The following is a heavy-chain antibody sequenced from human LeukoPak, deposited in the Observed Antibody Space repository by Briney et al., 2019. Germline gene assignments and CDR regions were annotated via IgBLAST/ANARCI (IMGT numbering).Heavy chain of an antibody. D-gene: IGHD6-13*01. CDR3: ARDRSIAAAAITNWFDP. J-gene: IGHJ5*02. V-gene: IGHV1-69*01. CDR1: GCTFSSYA. CDR2: IIPIFGTA. Sequence: ASVKVSCKASGCTFSSYAISWVRQAPGQGLEWMGGIIPIFGTANYAQKFQGRVTITADESTSTAYMELSSLRSEDTAVYYCARDRSIAAAAITNWFDPWGQGTLVTVSS.